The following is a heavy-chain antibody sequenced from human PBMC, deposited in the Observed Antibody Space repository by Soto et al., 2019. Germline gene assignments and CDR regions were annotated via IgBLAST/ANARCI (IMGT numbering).Heavy chain of an antibody. J-gene: IGHJ3*02. CDR1: GYTFTSYS. CDR3: ARWGFGGCSGGSCYADAFDI. D-gene: IGHD2-15*01. CDR2: INAGNGNT. V-gene: IGHV1-3*01. Sequence: ASVNVSCKASGYTFTSYSMHWVRQAPGQRLEWMGWINAGNGNTKYSQKFQGRVTITRDTSASTAYMELSSLRSEDTAVYYCARWGFGGCSGGSCYADAFDIWGQGTMVTVSS.